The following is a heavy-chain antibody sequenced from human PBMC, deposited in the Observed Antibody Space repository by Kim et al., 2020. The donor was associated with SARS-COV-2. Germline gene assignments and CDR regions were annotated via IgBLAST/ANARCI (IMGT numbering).Heavy chain of an antibody. J-gene: IGHJ6*02. Sequence: VKGQFTISRDNAKNSLYLQMNSLRDEDTAVYYCARVRSGWTLVYYYGMDVWGQGTTVTVSS. D-gene: IGHD6-19*01. V-gene: IGHV3-48*02. CDR3: ARVRSGWTLVYYYGMDV.